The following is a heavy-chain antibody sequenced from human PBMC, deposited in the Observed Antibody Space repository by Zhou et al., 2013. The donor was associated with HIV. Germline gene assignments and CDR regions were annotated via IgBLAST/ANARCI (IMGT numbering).Heavy chain of an antibody. CDR3: ATDRVLEQRLENGLAI. V-gene: IGHV1-24*01. D-gene: IGHD3-16*01. CDR2: FDPEDRET. J-gene: IGHJ3*02. Sequence: QVHLVQSGPELKKPGASVKVSCKVSGYTLTDLLIHWVRQGPGSGPEWMGRFDPEDRETTYPQQLQERVAMTGDTSTDTAYIELASLTPDDTAIYYCATDRVLEQRLENGLAIWGQGTLVSVSS. CDR1: GYTLTDLL.